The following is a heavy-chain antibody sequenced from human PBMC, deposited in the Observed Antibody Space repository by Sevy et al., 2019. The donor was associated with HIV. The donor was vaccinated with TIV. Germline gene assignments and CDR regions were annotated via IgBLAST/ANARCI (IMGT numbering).Heavy chain of an antibody. D-gene: IGHD2-8*02. J-gene: IGHJ5*01. Sequence: SETLSLTCTVSGGSITSLYWNWIRQPPGKGLEWIANIYYNGHINYNPSLKSRVTLSLDTSKNQFSLRLSSVTAADTAIYYCAGEYACGMCYSWGQGTLVTVSS. CDR2: IYYNGHI. V-gene: IGHV4-59*08. CDR3: AGEYACGMCYS. CDR1: GGSITSLY.